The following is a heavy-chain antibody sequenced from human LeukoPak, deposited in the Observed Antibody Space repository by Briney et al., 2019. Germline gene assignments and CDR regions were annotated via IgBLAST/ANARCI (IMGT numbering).Heavy chain of an antibody. V-gene: IGHV4-39*07. J-gene: IGHJ4*02. CDR3: ARATHIPYDSSGYYY. D-gene: IGHD3-22*01. CDR1: GGSISSSYY. Sequence: SETLSLTCIVSGGSISSSYYWGWIRQPPRKGLEWIGSIYYSGSTYYSPSLKSRVTISVDTSKNQFSLKLSSVTAADTAVYYCARATHIPYDSSGYYYWGQGTLVTVSS. CDR2: IYYSGST.